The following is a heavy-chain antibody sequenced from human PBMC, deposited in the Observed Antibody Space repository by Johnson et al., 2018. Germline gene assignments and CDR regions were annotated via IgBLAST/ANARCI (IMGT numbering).Heavy chain of an antibody. CDR2: IWYDGSNK. J-gene: IGHJ3*02. CDR3: AKDGRDKGAFDI. D-gene: IGHD1-1*01. CDR1: GFTFSTYG. Sequence: QVQLVETGGGVVQPGRSLRLSCAASGFTFSTYGMHWVRQAPGKGLEWVAVIWYDGSNKYYADSVKGRFTISRDNSKNKLYLQMNSLRAEDTAVYYCAKDGRDKGAFDIGGQGTMVTVSS. V-gene: IGHV3-33*06.